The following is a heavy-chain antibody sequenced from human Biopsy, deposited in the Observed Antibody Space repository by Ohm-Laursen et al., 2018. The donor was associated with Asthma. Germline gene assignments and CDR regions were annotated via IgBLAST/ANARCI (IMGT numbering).Heavy chain of an antibody. Sequence: SQTLSLTCTVSGASIKTDDHCWSWLRQPPGKGLEWFGFIHYSGSTSYNPSLKGGVTISVDTSKNQFSLKLSSVTAADTAVYYCARASVAASSNWFDPWGQGTLVTGSS. CDR3: ARASVAASSNWFDP. D-gene: IGHD6-19*01. J-gene: IGHJ5*02. V-gene: IGHV4-30-4*01. CDR1: GASIKTDDHC. CDR2: IHYSGST.